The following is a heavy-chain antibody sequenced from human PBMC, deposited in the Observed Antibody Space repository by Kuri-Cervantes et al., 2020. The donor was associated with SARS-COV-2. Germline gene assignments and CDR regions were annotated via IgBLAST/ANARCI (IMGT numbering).Heavy chain of an antibody. CDR2: VYYDGST. V-gene: IGHV4-39*01. Sequence: SESLSLTCTVTGGSISSSSYYWAWIRQPPGKGPEWIGSVYYDGSTYYTPSIKSRFTISVDKSKTQFSLKVCSVTATDTAVYYCGRQASDWHIDYWGQGTLVTVSS. CDR1: GGSISSSSYY. CDR3: GRQASDWHIDY. D-gene: IGHD3-9*01. J-gene: IGHJ4*02.